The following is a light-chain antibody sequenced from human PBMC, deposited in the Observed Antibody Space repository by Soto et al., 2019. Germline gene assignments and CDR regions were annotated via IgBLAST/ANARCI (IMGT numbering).Light chain of an antibody. Sequence: QSALTQPPSASGSPGQSVTISCTGTSGDVGAYNYVSWYQQHPGKPPKLMIYDVSKRPSGVPDRFSGSKSGNTASLTVSGLQSEDEADYYCSSYVGSNAVVFGGGTKLTVL. CDR1: SGDVGAYNY. CDR3: SSYVGSNAVV. V-gene: IGLV2-8*01. J-gene: IGLJ2*01. CDR2: DVS.